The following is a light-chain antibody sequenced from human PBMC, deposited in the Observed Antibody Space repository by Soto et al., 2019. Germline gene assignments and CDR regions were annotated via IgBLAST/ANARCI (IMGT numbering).Light chain of an antibody. Sequence: QSVLTQPPSASGTPGQRVTISCSGSSSNIGSNTVNWYQHLPGTAPNLLIYSNHQRPSGVPDRFSGSKSGTSASLAISGLQSEDEADYYCAAWDDSLNGPVFGGGTKLTVL. CDR2: SNH. CDR3: AAWDDSLNGPV. V-gene: IGLV1-44*01. CDR1: SSNIGSNT. J-gene: IGLJ2*01.